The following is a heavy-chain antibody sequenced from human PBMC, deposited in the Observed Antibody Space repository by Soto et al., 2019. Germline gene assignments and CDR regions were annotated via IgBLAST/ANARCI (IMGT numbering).Heavy chain of an antibody. CDR2: IYYSGST. CDR3: ARQKAVAGTLKY. J-gene: IGHJ4*02. CDR1: GGSISSSSYY. D-gene: IGHD6-19*01. V-gene: IGHV4-39*01. Sequence: SDTLSLTCTVSGGSISSSSYYWGWIRQPPGKGLEWIGSIYYSGSTYYNPSLKSRVTISVDTSKNQFSLKLSSVTAADTAVYYCARQKAVAGTLKYWGQGTLVTVSS.